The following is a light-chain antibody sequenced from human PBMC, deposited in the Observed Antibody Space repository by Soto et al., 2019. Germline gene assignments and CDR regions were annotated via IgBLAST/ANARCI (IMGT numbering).Light chain of an antibody. CDR1: QGIRSH. Sequence: AIRMTQSPSSFSASTGDRVTITCRASQGIRSHLAWYRVKPGKARRRLIYTASYLESGVPSRFSGSGSGTDFTLTISSLQSEDFAVYYCQQYCSYLLTFGGGTKVEIK. V-gene: IGKV1-8*01. CDR3: QQYCSYLLT. CDR2: TAS. J-gene: IGKJ4*01.